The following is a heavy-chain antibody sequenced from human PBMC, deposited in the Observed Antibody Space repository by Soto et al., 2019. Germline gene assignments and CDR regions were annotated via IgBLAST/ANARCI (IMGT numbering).Heavy chain of an antibody. D-gene: IGHD2-15*01. CDR2: ISAYNGNT. V-gene: IGHV1-18*01. Sequence: QVQLVQSGAEVKKPGASVKVSCKASGYTFTSYGISWVRQAPGQGLEWMGWISAYNGNTNYAQKLHGRVTMTTDTSTSTAYMELRRLRSHDTAVYYCARDSQVGVVVVAATMSYYGMDVWGQGTTVTVSS. CDR3: ARDSQVGVVVVAATMSYYGMDV. CDR1: GYTFTSYG. J-gene: IGHJ6*02.